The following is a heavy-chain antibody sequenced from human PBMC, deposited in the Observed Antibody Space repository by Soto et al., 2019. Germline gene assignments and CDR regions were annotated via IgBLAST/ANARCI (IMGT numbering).Heavy chain of an antibody. CDR2: IKGDGSDK. CDR3: AREDYYDGGSDY. CDR1: GFTFSINY. D-gene: IGHD2-15*01. J-gene: IGHJ4*02. V-gene: IGHV3-7*03. Sequence: PGGSLRLSCAASGFTFSINYMTWVRQAPGKGLEWVANIKGDGSDKFYVDSVKGRFTISRDNSKNSLYLQMNSLRAEDTAIYYCAREDYYDGGSDYWGQGTLVTVSS.